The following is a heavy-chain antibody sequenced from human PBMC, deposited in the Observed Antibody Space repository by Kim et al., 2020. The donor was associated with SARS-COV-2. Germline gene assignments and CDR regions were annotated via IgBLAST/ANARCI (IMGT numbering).Heavy chain of an antibody. CDR2: IWYDGSNK. Sequence: GGSLRLSCAASGFTFSSYGMHWVRQAPGKGLEWVAVIWYDGSNKYYADSVKGRFTISRDNSKNTLYLQMNSLRAEDTAVYYCARRGAITGTPHNYYYYGMDVWGQGTTVTVSS. V-gene: IGHV3-33*01. J-gene: IGHJ6*02. CDR3: ARRGAITGTPHNYYYYGMDV. D-gene: IGHD1-20*01. CDR1: GFTFSSYG.